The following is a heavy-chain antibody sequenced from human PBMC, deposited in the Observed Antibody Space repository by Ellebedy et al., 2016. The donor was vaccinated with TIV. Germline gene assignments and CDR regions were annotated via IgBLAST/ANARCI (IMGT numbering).Heavy chain of an antibody. Sequence: GESLKISCKGSGYSFISYWIGWVRQMPGKGLEWMGIIYPDDSDTRYSPSLQGQITISADKSISTTYLQWSGLKASDTAIYYCARVGREKGGYNDYYFDFWGQGTLVTVSS. CDR3: ARVGREKGGYNDYYFDF. CDR1: GYSFISYW. J-gene: IGHJ4*02. CDR2: IYPDDSDT. D-gene: IGHD5-24*01. V-gene: IGHV5-51*01.